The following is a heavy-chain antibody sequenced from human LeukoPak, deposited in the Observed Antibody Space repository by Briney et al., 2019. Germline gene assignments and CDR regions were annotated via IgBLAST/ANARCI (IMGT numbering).Heavy chain of an antibody. Sequence: GGSLRLSSAASGFTFSSYAMSWVRQAPGKGLEWVSAISGSGGSTYYADSVKGRFTISRDNSKNTLYLQMNSLRAEDTAVYYCATNYYDFWSGYKDWGQGTLVTVSS. CDR1: GFTFSSYA. V-gene: IGHV3-23*01. J-gene: IGHJ4*02. CDR3: ATNYYDFWSGYKD. CDR2: ISGSGGST. D-gene: IGHD3-3*01.